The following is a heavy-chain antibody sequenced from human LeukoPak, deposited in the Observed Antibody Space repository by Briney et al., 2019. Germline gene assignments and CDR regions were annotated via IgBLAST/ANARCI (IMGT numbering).Heavy chain of an antibody. CDR1: GFTFRNYG. Sequence: GTSLRLSCAASGFTFRNYGMHWVRQPPGKGLEGVAVIWYDGSSESYADSVKGRFTISRDNSKNTLFLQMNSLRAEDTAVYFCARDPNYDDHIPDFWGQGTLVTVSS. CDR3: ARDPNYDDHIPDF. V-gene: IGHV3-33*01. CDR2: IWYDGSSE. D-gene: IGHD4-17*01. J-gene: IGHJ4*02.